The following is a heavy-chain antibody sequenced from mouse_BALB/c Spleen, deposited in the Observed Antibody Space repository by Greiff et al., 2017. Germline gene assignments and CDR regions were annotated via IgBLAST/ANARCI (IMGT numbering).Heavy chain of an antibody. J-gene: IGHJ2*01. CDR3: ARYDNYFDY. D-gene: IGHD2-3*01. CDR2: IYPGDGDT. V-gene: IGHV1-87*01. CDR1: GYTFTSYW. Sequence: VQLQQSGAELARPGASVKLSCKASGYTFTSYWMQWVKQRPGQGLEWIGAIYPGDGDTRYTQKFKGKATLTADKSSSTAYMQLSSLASEDSAVYYCARYDNYFDYWGQGTTLTVSS.